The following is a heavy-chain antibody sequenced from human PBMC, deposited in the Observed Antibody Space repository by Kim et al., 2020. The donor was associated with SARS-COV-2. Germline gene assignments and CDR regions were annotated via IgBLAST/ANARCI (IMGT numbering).Heavy chain of an antibody. Sequence: GGSLRLSCAASGFTVSSNYMSWVRQAPGKGLEWVSVIYSRGSTYYADSVKGRFTISRDNSKNTLYLQMNSLRAEDTAVYYCATCGEHGIYYYGMDVWGQGTTVTVSS. CDR3: ATCGEHGIYYYGMDV. V-gene: IGHV3-66*01. J-gene: IGHJ6*02. D-gene: IGHD4-17*01. CDR2: IYSRGST. CDR1: GFTVSSNY.